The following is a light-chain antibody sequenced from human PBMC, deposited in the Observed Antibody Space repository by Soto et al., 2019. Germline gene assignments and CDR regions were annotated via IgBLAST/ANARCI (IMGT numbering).Light chain of an antibody. CDR2: EVN. CDR1: SSDVGAYNH. V-gene: IGLV2-14*03. CDR3: SSYTSSSTLV. J-gene: IGLJ3*02. Sequence: QSALTQPASVSGSPGQSITISCTGTSSDVGAYNHVSWYQQHPGKVPKVMIYEVNNRPSGVSNRFSASKSGNTASLTISGLQAEDEATYYCSSYTSSSTLVFGGGTKVTVL.